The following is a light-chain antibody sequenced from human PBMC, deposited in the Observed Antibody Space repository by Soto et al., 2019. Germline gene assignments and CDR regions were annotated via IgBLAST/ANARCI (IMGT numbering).Light chain of an antibody. CDR1: LDISNY. CDR2: DAS. V-gene: IGKV1-33*01. CDR3: QQYDNLPLT. Sequence: IQMTQSPSYLSASVGDRVTITCQASLDISNYLNWYQQKPGKAPKLLIYDASNLETGVASRFSGSGSGTDFTITISSLQPEDIATYYCQQYDNLPLTFGGGTKVEIK. J-gene: IGKJ4*01.